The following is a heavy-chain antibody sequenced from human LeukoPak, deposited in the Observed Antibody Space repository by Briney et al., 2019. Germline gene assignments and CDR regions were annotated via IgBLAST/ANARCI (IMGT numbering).Heavy chain of an antibody. CDR3: ARGLVEGRDGYNYRFDY. D-gene: IGHD5-24*01. V-gene: IGHV1-46*01. CDR1: GYTFTSYY. CDR2: INPSGGST. J-gene: IGHJ4*02. Sequence: ASVKVSCKASGYTFTSYYMHWVRQAPGQGLEWMGIINPSGGSTSYAQKFQGRVTMTRDMSTSTVYMELSSLRSEDTAVYYCARGLVEGRDGYNYRFDYWGQGTLVTVSS.